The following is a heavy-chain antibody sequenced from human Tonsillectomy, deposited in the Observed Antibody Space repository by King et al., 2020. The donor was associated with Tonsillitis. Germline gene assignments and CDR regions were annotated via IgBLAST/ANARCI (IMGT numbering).Heavy chain of an antibody. CDR2: ISYDGSNK. V-gene: IGHV3-30*04. CDR1: GFTFSSYA. CDR3: ARGGYST. Sequence: VQLVESGGGVVQPGRSLRLSCAASGFTFSSYAMHWVRQAPGKGLEWVAVISYDGSNKYYADSVKGRFTISRDNSKNTLYLQMNSLRAEDTAVYYCARGGYSTWGQGTLVTVSP. D-gene: IGHD1-26*01. J-gene: IGHJ4*02.